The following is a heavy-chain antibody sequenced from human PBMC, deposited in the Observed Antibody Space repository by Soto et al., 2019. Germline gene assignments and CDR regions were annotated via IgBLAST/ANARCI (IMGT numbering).Heavy chain of an antibody. V-gene: IGHV4-59*08. Sequence: ETLSLTCTVSGGSISSYYWSCIRQPPGKGLEWIGYIYYSGSTNYNPSLKSRVTISVDTSKNQFSLKLSSVTAADTAVYYCARGTPLAVPGLYYFDYWGRGTLVTVSS. D-gene: IGHD6-19*01. CDR1: GGSISSYY. J-gene: IGHJ4*02. CDR3: ARGTPLAVPGLYYFDY. CDR2: IYYSGST.